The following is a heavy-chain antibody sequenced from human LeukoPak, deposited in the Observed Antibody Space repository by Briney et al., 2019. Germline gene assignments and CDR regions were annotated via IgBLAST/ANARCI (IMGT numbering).Heavy chain of an antibody. V-gene: IGHV1-2*02. CDR2: IYPKTGGT. CDR1: GYSFADYY. CDR3: ARSHIRWGYRHFDF. Sequence: ASVKVSCKASGYSFADYYIHWVRQTHGQGLEWMGWIYPKTGGTNYAQQFQGRVTMTADTSSSTAYMELSGLPSGDTALFFRARSHIRWGYRHFDFWGQGTLLTVSS. D-gene: IGHD7-27*01. J-gene: IGHJ4*02.